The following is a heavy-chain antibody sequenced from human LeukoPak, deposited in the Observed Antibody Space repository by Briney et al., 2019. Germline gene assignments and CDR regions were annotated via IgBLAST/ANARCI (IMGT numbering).Heavy chain of an antibody. CDR3: AKDRSPLYYLDY. J-gene: IGHJ4*02. CDR2: IIPIFGTA. Sequence: SVKVSCKASGGTFSSYAISWVRQAPGQGLEWMGGIIPIFGTANYAQKFQGRVTITADESTSTAYMELSSLRSEDTAVYYCAKDRSPLYYLDYWGQGTLVTVSS. CDR1: GGTFSSYA. V-gene: IGHV1-69*13.